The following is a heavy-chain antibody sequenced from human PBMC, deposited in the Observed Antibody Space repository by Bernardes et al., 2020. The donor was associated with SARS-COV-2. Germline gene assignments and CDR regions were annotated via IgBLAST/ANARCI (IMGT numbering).Heavy chain of an antibody. D-gene: IGHD3-3*01. Sequence: SETLSLTCTVSGGSISSYYWSWIRQPPGKGLEWIGYIYYSGSTNYNPSLKSRVTISVDTSKNPFSLKLSSVTAADTAVYYCARFTAMGYDFWSGYYGYYGMDVWGQGTTVTVSS. V-gene: IGHV4-59*08. CDR3: ARFTAMGYDFWSGYYGYYGMDV. CDR1: GGSISSYY. J-gene: IGHJ6*02. CDR2: IYYSGST.